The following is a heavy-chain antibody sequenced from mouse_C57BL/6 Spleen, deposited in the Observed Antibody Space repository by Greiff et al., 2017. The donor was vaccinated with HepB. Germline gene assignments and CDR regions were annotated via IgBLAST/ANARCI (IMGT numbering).Heavy chain of an antibody. Sequence: VQLKEPGAELVMPGASVKLSCKASGYTFTSYWMHWVKQRPGQGLEWIGEIDPSDSYTNYNQKFKGKSTLTVDKSSSTAYMQLSSLTSEDSAVYYCARQGTIYYVFDYWGQGTTLTVSS. V-gene: IGHV1-69*01. CDR3: ARQGTIYYVFDY. CDR2: IDPSDSYT. J-gene: IGHJ2*01. CDR1: GYTFTSYW. D-gene: IGHD2-1*01.